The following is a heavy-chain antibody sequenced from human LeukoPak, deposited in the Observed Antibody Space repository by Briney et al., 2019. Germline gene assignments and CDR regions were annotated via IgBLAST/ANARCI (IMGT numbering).Heavy chain of an antibody. Sequence: GGSLRLSCTASGFTFSNYWMSWVREAPGKGLEWGANIKQDGSVQYYVDSVKGRFTISRDNAKNSLYLQMNSLRAEDTAVYYCARKWAVAGSSYFDYWGQGTLVTVSS. CDR1: GFTFSNYW. V-gene: IGHV3-7*03. CDR3: ARKWAVAGSSYFDY. CDR2: IKQDGSVQ. D-gene: IGHD6-19*01. J-gene: IGHJ4*02.